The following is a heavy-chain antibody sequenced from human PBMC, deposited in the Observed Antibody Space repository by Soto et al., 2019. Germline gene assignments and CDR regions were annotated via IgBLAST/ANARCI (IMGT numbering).Heavy chain of an antibody. CDR2: ISDNGGTT. CDR3: AKGRGTGSTRLGAFDI. V-gene: IGHV3-23*01. Sequence: EVQLLESGGGLVQPGGSLRLSCAASGFTFRTYAMTWVRQAPGKGLEWVSGISDNGGTTYYADSVKGRFTISRDNSRSALYLQMNSLSAEDTAFYYCAKGRGTGSTRLGAFDIWGQGTMVTVSS. D-gene: IGHD1-1*01. CDR1: GFTFRTYA. J-gene: IGHJ3*02.